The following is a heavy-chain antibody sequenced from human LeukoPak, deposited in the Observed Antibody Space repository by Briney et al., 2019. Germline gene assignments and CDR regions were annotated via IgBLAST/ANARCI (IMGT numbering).Heavy chain of an antibody. D-gene: IGHD3/OR15-3a*01. CDR2: ISSISSYI. Sequence: GGSLRLSCAASGFTFSSYSMNWVRQAPGKGLEWVSTISSISSYIYYADSVKGRFTISRDNAKNSLYLQRNSLRAEETAVYYCARELDHGDIWGQGTMVTVSS. J-gene: IGHJ3*02. V-gene: IGHV3-21*01. CDR1: GFTFSSYS. CDR3: ARELDHGDI.